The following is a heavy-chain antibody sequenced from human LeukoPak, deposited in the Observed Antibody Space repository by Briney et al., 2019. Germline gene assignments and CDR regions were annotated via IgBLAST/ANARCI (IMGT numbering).Heavy chain of an antibody. CDR3: ARLVVSNYYYYGMDV. D-gene: IGHD3-22*01. J-gene: IGHJ6*02. CDR2: IYYSWST. V-gene: IGHV4-59*01. Sequence: SETLSLTCTVSGGSISSYYWSWIRQPPGKGLEGIGYIYYSWSTNYNPSLKSRVTISVDTSKNQFSLKLSSVTAADTAVYYCARLVVSNYYYYGMDVWGQGTTVTVSS. CDR1: GGSISSYY.